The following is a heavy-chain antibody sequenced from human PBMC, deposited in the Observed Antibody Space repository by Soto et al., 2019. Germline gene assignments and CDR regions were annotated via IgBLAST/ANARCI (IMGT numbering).Heavy chain of an antibody. CDR1: GFSLSNARMG. CDR2: IFSNDEK. J-gene: IGHJ5*02. CDR3: ARIRNGCRSNSCYQGLGGLDP. Sequence: QVTLKESGPVLVKPTETLTLTCTVSGFSLSNARMGVSWIRQPPGKALEWLAHIFSNDEKSYSTSLKSRLTTSKDTSKSQVVLTMTIMDPVDTATYYCARIRNGCRSNSCYQGLGGLDPWGQGTLVTVSS. D-gene: IGHD2-2*01. V-gene: IGHV2-26*01.